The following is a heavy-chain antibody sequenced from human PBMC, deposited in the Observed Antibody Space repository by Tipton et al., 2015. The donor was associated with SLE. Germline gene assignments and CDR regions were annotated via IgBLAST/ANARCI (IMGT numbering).Heavy chain of an antibody. Sequence: SLRLSCAASGFTFSSYWMTWVRHVPGKGLEWVANIKQDGSEKNFVDSVKGRFTIARDNAKNSLYLQMNSLRAEDTGVYYCAKDVGAGHCSGDCYSVRVYYYYGLDVWGQGTTVTVSS. CDR3: AKDVGAGHCSGDCYSVRVYYYYGLDV. CDR2: IKQDGSEK. J-gene: IGHJ6*02. CDR1: GFTFSSYW. D-gene: IGHD2-21*01. V-gene: IGHV3-7*01.